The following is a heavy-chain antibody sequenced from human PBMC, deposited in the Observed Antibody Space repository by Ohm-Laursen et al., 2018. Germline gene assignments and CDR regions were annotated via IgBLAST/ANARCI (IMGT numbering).Heavy chain of an antibody. CDR1: GFTVNNNY. D-gene: IGHD6-19*01. CDR2: IHSGGNT. CDR3: AKDPNQWLVSIDY. V-gene: IGHV3-53*01. J-gene: IGHJ4*01. Sequence: SLRLSCTAPGFTVNNNYMGWVRQAPGKGLEWVSVIHSGGNTYYVDSVKGRFTISRDNSKNTLYLQMNSLRADDTALYYCAKDPNQWLVSIDYWGQGTLVTVSS.